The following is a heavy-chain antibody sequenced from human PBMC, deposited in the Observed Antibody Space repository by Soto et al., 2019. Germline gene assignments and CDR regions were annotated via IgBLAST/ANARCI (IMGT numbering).Heavy chain of an antibody. CDR3: AKGVTVGDFWTVYYY. D-gene: IGHD3-3*01. Sequence: GGSLRLSCAASGFTFSNYAMNWVRQAPGKGLEWVSTISGNGGTTYYADSVKGRFTISRDNSKNTLYLQMNSLRAEDTAVYFCAKGVTVGDFWTVYYYWGQGTLVTVSS. J-gene: IGHJ4*02. V-gene: IGHV3-23*01. CDR1: GFTFSNYA. CDR2: ISGNGGTT.